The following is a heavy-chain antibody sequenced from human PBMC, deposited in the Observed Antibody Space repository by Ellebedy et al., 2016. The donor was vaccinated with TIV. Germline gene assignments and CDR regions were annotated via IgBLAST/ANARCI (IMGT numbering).Heavy chain of an antibody. CDR1: GDSINKNY. D-gene: IGHD6-13*01. J-gene: IGHJ4*02. CDR2: IYFSDVT. Sequence: SETLSLTCTVSGDSINKNYWNWVRQSPGKGLEWIGYIYFSDVTNYSPSLESRVTMSLDTSKNQFSLHLSSVTPEDTAVYYCARGGIAAVGRPFDYWGQGTLVTVSS. V-gene: IGHV4-59*12. CDR3: ARGGIAAVGRPFDY.